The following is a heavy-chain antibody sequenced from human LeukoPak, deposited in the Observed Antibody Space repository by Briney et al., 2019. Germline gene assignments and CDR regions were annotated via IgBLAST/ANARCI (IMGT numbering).Heavy chain of an antibody. J-gene: IGHJ5*02. Sequence: SETLSLTCSVSGVSISSGSNYWGWIRQPPGKTLEWIGSIYSRGNTYYNPSLKSRVTISVDTSKNQFSLKLSSVTAADTAVYYCASADYGSGIGWFDPWGQGTLVTVSS. D-gene: IGHD3-10*01. CDR1: GVSISSGSNY. CDR2: IYSRGNT. V-gene: IGHV4-39*01. CDR3: ASADYGSGIGWFDP.